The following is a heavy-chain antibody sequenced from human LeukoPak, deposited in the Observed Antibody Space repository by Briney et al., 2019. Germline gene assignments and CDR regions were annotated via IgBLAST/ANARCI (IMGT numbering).Heavy chain of an antibody. J-gene: IGHJ4*02. D-gene: IGHD1-26*01. V-gene: IGHV3-23*01. CDR3: ARGIVGSRHFNS. CDR1: GFTFSTYA. Sequence: GGSLRLSCAASGFTFSTYAMSWVRQAPGKGLDWVSVISFNGDATCYADSAEGRFTISRDNSKNTLHLQMDSLRAEDTGIYFCARGIVGSRHFNSWGQGTLVTVSS. CDR2: ISFNGDAT.